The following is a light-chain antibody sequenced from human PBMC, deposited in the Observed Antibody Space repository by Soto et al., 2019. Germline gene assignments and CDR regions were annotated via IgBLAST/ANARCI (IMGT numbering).Light chain of an antibody. CDR1: QGISSY. J-gene: IGKJ1*01. Sequence: AIQLTQSPSSLSASVGDRVTITCRASQGISSYLAWYQQKPGKAPKLLIYDASRLESGVPSRISGSGSGTEFTLTISRLQPDDFASYYCQQYDSYSWTFGQGTKVDIK. CDR2: DAS. CDR3: QQYDSYSWT. V-gene: IGKV1-13*02.